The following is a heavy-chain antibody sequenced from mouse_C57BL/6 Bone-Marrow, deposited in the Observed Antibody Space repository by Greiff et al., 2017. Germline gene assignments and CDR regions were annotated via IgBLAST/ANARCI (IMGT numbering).Heavy chain of an antibody. CDR1: GYTFTDHT. Sequence: VQLQQSDAELVKPGASVKISCKVSGYTFTDHTIHWMKQRPEQGLEWIGYIYPRDGSTKYNEKFKGKATLTADKSSSTAYMQLNSLTSEDSAVYCCARWGYYGNYVSYWYFDVWGTGTTVTVSS. V-gene: IGHV1-78*01. CDR2: IYPRDGST. CDR3: ARWGYYGNYVSYWYFDV. J-gene: IGHJ1*03. D-gene: IGHD2-1*01.